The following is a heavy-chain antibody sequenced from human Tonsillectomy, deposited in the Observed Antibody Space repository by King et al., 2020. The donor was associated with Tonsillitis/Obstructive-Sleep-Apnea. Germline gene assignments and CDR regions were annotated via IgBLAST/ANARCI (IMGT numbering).Heavy chain of an antibody. CDR1: GGSFSGYY. J-gene: IGHJ6*03. D-gene: IGHD2-2*01. Sequence: VQLQQWGAGLLKPSETLSLTCAVYGGSFSGYYWSWIRQPPGKGLEWIGEINHSGSTNYNPSLKSRVTISVDTSKNQFSLKLSSVTAADTAVYYCARGPLGYCSSTSCRRGYYYYYYMDVWGKGTTVTVSS. CDR2: INHSGST. V-gene: IGHV4-34*01. CDR3: ARGPLGYCSSTSCRRGYYYYYYMDV.